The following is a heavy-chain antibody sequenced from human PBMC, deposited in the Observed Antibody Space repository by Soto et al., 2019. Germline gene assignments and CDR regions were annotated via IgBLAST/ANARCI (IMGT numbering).Heavy chain of an antibody. V-gene: IGHV4-34*01. Sequence: QVQLQQWGAGLLKPSETLSLTCAVSGGSFSAYYWTWIRQPPGRGLEWIGEIDHSGSTNYNPSLEGRVTMSIDTAKNRFSLIVTSVTAADTAVYYCVRGLRYSGMDVWGQGTTVTVS. J-gene: IGHJ6*02. CDR2: IDHSGST. CDR3: VRGLRYSGMDV. CDR1: GGSFSAYY. D-gene: IGHD2-15*01.